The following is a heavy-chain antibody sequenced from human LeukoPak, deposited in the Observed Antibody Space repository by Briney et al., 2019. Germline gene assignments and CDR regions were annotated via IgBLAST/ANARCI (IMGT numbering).Heavy chain of an antibody. D-gene: IGHD6-13*01. V-gene: IGHV4-34*01. CDR1: DGAFTGGF. J-gene: IGHJ4*02. Sequence: SETLSLTCAVYDGAFTGGFWTWIRQPPGKGLEWIGEVDHSGSTNYNPSLKSRVTISVDTSKNQFSLKLSSVTAADTAVYYCARGRYSSSWYWAYYFDYWGQGTLVTVSS. CDR3: ARGRYSSSWYWAYYFDY. CDR2: VDHSGST.